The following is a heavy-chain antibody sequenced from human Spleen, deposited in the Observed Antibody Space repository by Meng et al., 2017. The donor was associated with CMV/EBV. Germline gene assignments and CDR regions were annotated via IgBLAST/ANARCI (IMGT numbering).Heavy chain of an antibody. V-gene: IGHV3-30*04. CDR2: ISYDGNNK. Sequence: GESLKISCAASGFTFSSYAMSWVRQAPSKGLEWVAVISYDGNNKYYADSVKGRFTISRDNSKRTLYLQVSNLRTEDTAVYYCATYSRAPAAMRAYFNYWGQGTTVTVSS. CDR3: ATYSRAPAAMRAYFNY. D-gene: IGHD2-2*01. CDR1: GFTFSSYA. J-gene: IGHJ4*03.